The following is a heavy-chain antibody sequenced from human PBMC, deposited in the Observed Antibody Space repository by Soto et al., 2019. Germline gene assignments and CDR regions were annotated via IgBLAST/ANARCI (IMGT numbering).Heavy chain of an antibody. CDR2: IWYDGSNK. D-gene: IGHD3-22*01. Sequence: VAVIWYDGSNKYYADSVKGRFTISRDNSKNTLYLQMNSLRAEDTAVYYCARDRDYYDSSGSLDYWGQGTLVTVSS. CDR3: ARDRDYYDSSGSLDY. V-gene: IGHV3-33*01. J-gene: IGHJ4*02.